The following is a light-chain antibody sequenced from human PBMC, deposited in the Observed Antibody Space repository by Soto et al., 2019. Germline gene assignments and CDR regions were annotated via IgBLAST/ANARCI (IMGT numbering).Light chain of an antibody. CDR1: QSISSW. J-gene: IGKJ1*01. CDR2: KAS. CDR3: QQYNSYPWT. V-gene: IGKV1-5*03. Sequence: DIQMTRSPSTLSASVGDRVTITCGASQSISSWLAWYQQKPGKAPKLLIYKASTLESGVPSNFSGSGSGTEFTLTISSLQPEDFATYYCQQYNSYPWTFGQGTKVDIK.